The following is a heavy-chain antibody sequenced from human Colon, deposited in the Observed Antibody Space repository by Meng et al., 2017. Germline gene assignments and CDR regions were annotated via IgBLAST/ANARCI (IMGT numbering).Heavy chain of an antibody. V-gene: IGHV6-1*01. CDR2: TYYRSKYYN. Sequence: QVQLQQAAPGLEKPSQNLSLTCAISGDSFSFNSAAWNWIRQSPARGLEWLGRTYYRSKYYNDYALSVKSRITINPDTSKNQFSLQLNSVTPEDTAIYYCARDWGDVRGGFDFWGQGTLVTVSS. J-gene: IGHJ4*02. D-gene: IGHD3-10*02. CDR1: GDSFSFNSAA. CDR3: ARDWGDVRGGFDF.